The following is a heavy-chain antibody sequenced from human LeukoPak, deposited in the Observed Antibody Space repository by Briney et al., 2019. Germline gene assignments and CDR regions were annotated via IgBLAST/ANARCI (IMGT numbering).Heavy chain of an antibody. Sequence: PSETLSLTCTVSGGSISSGSYYWSWIRQPAGKGLEWIGRIYTSGSTNYNPSLKSRVTISVDTSKNQFSLKLSSVTAADTAVYYCAGNYYGSGSYYSEDRYWGQGTLVNVSS. CDR2: IYTSGST. D-gene: IGHD3-10*01. J-gene: IGHJ4*02. V-gene: IGHV4-61*02. CDR1: GGSISSGSYY. CDR3: AGNYYGSGSYYSEDRY.